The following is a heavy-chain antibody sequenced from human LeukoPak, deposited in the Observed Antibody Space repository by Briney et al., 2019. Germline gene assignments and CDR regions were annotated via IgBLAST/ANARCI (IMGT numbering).Heavy chain of an antibody. V-gene: IGHV3-23*01. CDR2: ISGSGGST. CDR3: AKDGGTKWLVSGY. D-gene: IGHD6-19*01. Sequence: RASLRLSCAASGFTFSSYAMSWVRQAPGKGLEWVSAISGSGGSTYYADSVKGRFTISRDNSKNTLYLQMSSLRAEDTAVYYCAKDGGTKWLVSGYWGQGTLVTVSS. J-gene: IGHJ4*02. CDR1: GFTFSSYA.